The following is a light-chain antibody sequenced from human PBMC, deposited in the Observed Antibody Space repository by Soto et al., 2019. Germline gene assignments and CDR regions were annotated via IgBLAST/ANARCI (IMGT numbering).Light chain of an antibody. CDR2: GAS. Sequence: EIVMTQSPATLSVSPGERATLSCTASQSVSSNLDWYQQKPGQAPRLLIYGASTRATGIPASFSGSVSGTEFTLTTGSLQSEDFAVYYCQQYNNWRRSFGQGTKLEIK. CDR3: QQYNNWRRS. V-gene: IGKV3-15*01. CDR1: QSVSSN. J-gene: IGKJ2*01.